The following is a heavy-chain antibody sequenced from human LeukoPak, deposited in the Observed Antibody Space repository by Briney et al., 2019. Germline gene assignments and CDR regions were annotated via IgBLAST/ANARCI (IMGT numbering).Heavy chain of an antibody. CDR3: ATSTSSGWPPAVDY. J-gene: IGHJ4*02. Sequence: GGSLRLSCAASGFTFSSYAMSWVRQAPGKGLEWVSAISGSGGSTYYADSVKGRFTISRDNSKNTLYLQMNSQRAEDTAVYYCATSTSSGWPPAVDYWGQGTLVTVSS. V-gene: IGHV3-23*01. D-gene: IGHD6-19*01. CDR1: GFTFSSYA. CDR2: ISGSGGST.